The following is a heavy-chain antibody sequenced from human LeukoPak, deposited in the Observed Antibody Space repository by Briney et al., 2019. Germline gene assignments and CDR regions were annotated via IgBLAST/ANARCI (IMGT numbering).Heavy chain of an antibody. Sequence: PSQTLSLTCTVSGGSISSGSYYWSWIRQPAGKGLEWIGRIYTSGSTNYNSSLKSRVTISVDTSKNQFSLKLSSVTAADTAVYYYAREPSLRSGYYFDYWGQGTLVTVSS. D-gene: IGHD3-3*01. CDR1: GGSISSGSYY. CDR3: AREPSLRSGYYFDY. J-gene: IGHJ4*02. CDR2: IYTSGST. V-gene: IGHV4-61*02.